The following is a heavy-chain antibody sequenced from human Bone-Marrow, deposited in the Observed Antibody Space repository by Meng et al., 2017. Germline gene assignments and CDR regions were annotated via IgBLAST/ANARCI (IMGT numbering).Heavy chain of an antibody. CDR2: INPNSGGT. V-gene: IGHV1-2*06. CDR1: GYTFTGYY. D-gene: IGHD7-27*01. CDR3: ARRRDLGNWYFDL. J-gene: IGHJ2*01. Sequence: QFQVVEPGAEGTMPGASGKVSCKASGYTFTGYYMHWVRQAPGQGLEWMGRINPNSGGTNYAQKFQGRVTMTRDTSISTAYMELSRLRSDDTAVYYCARRRDLGNWYFDLWGRGTLVTVSS.